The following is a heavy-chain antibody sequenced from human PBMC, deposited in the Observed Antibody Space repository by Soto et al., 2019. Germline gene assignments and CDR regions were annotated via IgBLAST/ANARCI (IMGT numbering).Heavy chain of an antibody. CDR1: VFTFSTSA. J-gene: IGHJ6*02. D-gene: IGHD3-3*01. Sequence: PWWSLRLSCTASVFTFSTSAMSWFRQAPGRGLEWVSGISGSGAGTYYADSVKGRFTISRDNSKNTLYLQMSGLRAEDAAVYYCAKGPTVFGAVISFDYYYGMYVWGQGTPVTVSS. CDR2: ISGSGAGT. CDR3: AKGPTVFGAVISFDYYYGMYV. V-gene: IGHV3-23*01.